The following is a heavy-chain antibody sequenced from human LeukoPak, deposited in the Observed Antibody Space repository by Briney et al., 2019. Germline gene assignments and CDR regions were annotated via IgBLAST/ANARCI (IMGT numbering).Heavy chain of an antibody. J-gene: IGHJ5*02. CDR1: GGSISSSSYY. V-gene: IGHV4-39*01. CDR2: IYYSGST. CDR3: ASRYSSSCFDP. Sequence: SETLSLTCTVSGGSISSSSYYWGWIRQPPGKGLEWIGSIYYSGSTYYNPSLKSPVTISVDTSKTQSSLKLSSVTAADTAVYYCASRYSSSCFDPLVQGTLVTVSS. D-gene: IGHD6-13*01.